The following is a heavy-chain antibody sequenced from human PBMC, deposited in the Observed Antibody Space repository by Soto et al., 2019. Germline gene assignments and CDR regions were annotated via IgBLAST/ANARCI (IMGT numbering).Heavy chain of an antibody. CDR2: SSNSGSFT. CDR3: VKSGDNYNLLDY. D-gene: IGHD1-1*01. V-gene: IGHV3-11*06. CDR1: GFTLSDCY. J-gene: IGHJ4*02. Sequence: PGGSLRLSCAASGFTLSDCYMSWIRQAPGKGLEWIGYSSNSGSFTRYADSVKGRFSISRDNAKSSLYLQISSLRGDDTATYYCVKSGDNYNLLDYWGQGTPVTVSS.